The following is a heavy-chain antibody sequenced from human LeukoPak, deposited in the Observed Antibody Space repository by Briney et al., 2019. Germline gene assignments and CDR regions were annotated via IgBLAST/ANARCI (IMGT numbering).Heavy chain of an antibody. J-gene: IGHJ4*02. Sequence: SLKVSCKASGGTFSSYAISWVRQAPGQGLEWMGRIIPIFGTANYAQKFQGRVTITTDESTSTAYLELSSLRSEDTAVYYCARSVRLGTIVGATAYFDYWGQGTLVTVSS. CDR3: ARSVRLGTIVGATAYFDY. CDR2: IIPIFGTA. CDR1: GGTFSSYA. V-gene: IGHV1-69*05. D-gene: IGHD1-26*01.